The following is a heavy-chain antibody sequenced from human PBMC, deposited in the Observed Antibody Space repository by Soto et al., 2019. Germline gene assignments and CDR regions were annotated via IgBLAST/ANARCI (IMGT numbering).Heavy chain of an antibody. CDR3: ARDGSGRAIEY. V-gene: IGHV4-61*08. CDR2: IYYSGST. J-gene: IGHJ4*02. CDR1: GGSLSSGDYY. D-gene: IGHD6-19*01. Sequence: SETLSLTCTVSGGSLSSGDYYWSWIRQPPGKGLEWIGYIYYSGSTYYNPSLKSRVTISSDTSKNQVFLKVSAVTAADTAVYYCARDGSGRAIEYWAQGTLVTVSS.